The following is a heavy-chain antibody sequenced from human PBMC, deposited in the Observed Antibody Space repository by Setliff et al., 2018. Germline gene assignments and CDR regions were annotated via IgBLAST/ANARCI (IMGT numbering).Heavy chain of an antibody. D-gene: IGHD6-19*01. CDR1: GGSISSYY. Sequence: SETLSLTCTVPGGSISSYYWSWIRQPAGKGLEWIGHIYIGGSANYNPSLKSRVTMSIDTSKNQFSLKLNSVTAADMAVYYCAREQWLDPPGYYYMDVWAKGTTVTV. V-gene: IGHV4-4*07. CDR2: IYIGGSA. CDR3: AREQWLDPPGYYYMDV. J-gene: IGHJ6*03.